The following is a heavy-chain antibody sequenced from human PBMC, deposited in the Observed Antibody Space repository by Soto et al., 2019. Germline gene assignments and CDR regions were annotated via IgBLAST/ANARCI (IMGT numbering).Heavy chain of an antibody. V-gene: IGHV4-39*01. CDR1: GGSISSRSFH. CDR3: ARRGRAAGTDWWFDP. Sequence: ETLSLTFTVSGGSISSRSFHWGWIRQPPGKGLEWIGSIYYSGSTYYSPSLKSRVTISVDTSKNQFSLKLSSVTAADTAVYYCARRGRAAGTDWWFDPWGQGTLVTVSS. CDR2: IYYSGST. D-gene: IGHD6-13*01. J-gene: IGHJ5*02.